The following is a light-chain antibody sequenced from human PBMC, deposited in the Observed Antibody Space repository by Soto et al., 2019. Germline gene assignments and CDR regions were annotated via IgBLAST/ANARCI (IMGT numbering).Light chain of an antibody. CDR3: QVWDSSTDHVI. V-gene: IGLV3-21*02. Sequence: SYELTQPPSVSVAPGQTARITCGRNNIGSKSVHWYQQKPGQAPVLVVYDDGDRPSGIPERFSGSNSGNTATLTISRVEAGDEADYYCQVWDSSTDHVIFGGGTKVTVL. J-gene: IGLJ2*01. CDR2: DDG. CDR1: NIGSKS.